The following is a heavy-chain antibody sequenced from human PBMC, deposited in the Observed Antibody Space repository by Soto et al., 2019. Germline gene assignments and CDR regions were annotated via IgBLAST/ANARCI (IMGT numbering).Heavy chain of an antibody. J-gene: IGHJ4*02. V-gene: IGHV1-69*09. CDR3: ATPACAATWCSPSHNLDH. CDR2: INPLSGIS. CDR1: GGTFIRHV. Sequence: QVQLVQSGAEVKKPESSVKVSCKTSGGTFIRHVISWVRQARGQGPEWMGKINPLSGISNYAQKFQDRVTFTADTDSSTAYMELSSLRSDDTAVYYCATPACAATWCSPSHNLDHWGQGTLVTVSS. D-gene: IGHD2-2*01.